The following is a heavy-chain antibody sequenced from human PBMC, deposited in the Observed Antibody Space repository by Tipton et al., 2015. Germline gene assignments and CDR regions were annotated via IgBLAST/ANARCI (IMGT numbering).Heavy chain of an antibody. D-gene: IGHD3-3*01. V-gene: IGHV3-33*01. CDR1: GFTFSSYG. CDR2: IWYDGSNK. Sequence: SLRLSCAASGFTFSSYGMHWVRQAPGKGLEWVAVIWYDGSNKYYADSVKGRFTISRDGSGNTLYVHMNNLRVEDTAVYYCATHVRGAKRIGVVSGTVNRYYAMDIWGQGTTVTVSS. J-gene: IGHJ6*02. CDR3: ATHVRGAKRIGVVSGTVNRYYAMDI.